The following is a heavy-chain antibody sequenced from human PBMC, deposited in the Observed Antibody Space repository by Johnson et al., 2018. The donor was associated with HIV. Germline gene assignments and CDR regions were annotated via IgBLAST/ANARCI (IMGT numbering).Heavy chain of an antibody. Sequence: QVQLVESGGGVVQPGRSLRLSCAASGFTFSSYGMHWVRQAPGKGLEWVAVISYDGSNKYYADSVKGRFTISRDNAKNSLYLQMNSLRAEDTALYYCAKDIMYSSSSSDAFDIWGQGTMVTVSS. CDR3: AKDIMYSSSSSDAFDI. CDR2: ISYDGSNK. CDR1: GFTFSSYG. V-gene: IGHV3-30*18. J-gene: IGHJ3*02. D-gene: IGHD6-6*01.